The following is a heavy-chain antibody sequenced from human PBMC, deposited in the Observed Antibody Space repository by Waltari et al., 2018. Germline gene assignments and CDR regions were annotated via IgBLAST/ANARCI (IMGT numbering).Heavy chain of an antibody. V-gene: IGHV3-74*03. Sequence: EVQLVESGGGLVQPGGSLRLPCAASVFTFSRSWIHWVRQFPGKGLMWVSRINNDGSSTVYADSVKGRFTISRDDAKNTVSLQMNNLSAEDTALYYCARAGLLGAFDVWGQGTMVTVSS. CDR1: VFTFSRSW. CDR2: INNDGSST. J-gene: IGHJ3*01. CDR3: ARAGLLGAFDV. D-gene: IGHD2-15*01.